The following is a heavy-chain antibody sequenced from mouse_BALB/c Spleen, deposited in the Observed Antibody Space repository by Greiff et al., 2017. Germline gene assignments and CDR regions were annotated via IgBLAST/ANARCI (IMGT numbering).Heavy chain of an antibody. D-gene: IGHD1-2*01. CDR3: ARHVSTAPYFDY. CDR2: ISSGGGST. J-gene: IGHJ2*01. V-gene: IGHV5-12-1*01. CDR1: GFAFSSYD. Sequence: EVQVVESGGGLVKPGGSLKLSCAASGFAFSSYDMSWVRQTPEKRLEWVAYISSGGGSTYYPDTVKGRFTISRDNAKNTLYLQMSSLKSEDTAMYYCARHVSTAPYFDYWGQGTTLTVSS.